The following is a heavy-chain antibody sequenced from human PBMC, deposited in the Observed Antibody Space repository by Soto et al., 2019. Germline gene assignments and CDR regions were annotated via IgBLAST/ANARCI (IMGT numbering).Heavy chain of an antibody. V-gene: IGHV4-34*01. CDR3: ARGLPGEYYDSSGYYWGPFDY. Sequence: SETLSLTCAVYGGSFSGYYWNWIRQPPGKGLEWIGEIDHSESTNYNPSLKSRVIMSIDTSKNRFSLNLNSVTAADTAVYYCARGLPGEYYDSSGYYWGPFDYWGQGSLVTSPQ. CDR1: GGSFSGYY. CDR2: IDHSEST. J-gene: IGHJ4*02. D-gene: IGHD3-22*01.